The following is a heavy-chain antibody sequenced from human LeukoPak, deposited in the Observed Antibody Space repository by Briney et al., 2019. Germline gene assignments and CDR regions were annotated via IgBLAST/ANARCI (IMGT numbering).Heavy chain of an antibody. J-gene: IGHJ2*01. CDR3: VKLAAPGAIWYFDL. CDR2: ISSNGGST. CDR1: GFTFSSYA. V-gene: IGHV3-64D*06. Sequence: PGGSLRLSCAASGFTFSSYAMHWVRQPPGKGLQYVSAISSNGGSTYYANSVKGRFTISRDNSKNTLYLQMSSLRTEDTAMYFCVKLAAPGAIWYFDLWGRGTLVTVSS. D-gene: IGHD3-10*01.